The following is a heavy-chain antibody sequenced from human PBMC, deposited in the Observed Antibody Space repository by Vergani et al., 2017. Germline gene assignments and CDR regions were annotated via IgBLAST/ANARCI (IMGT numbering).Heavy chain of an antibody. CDR2: IYYSGST. J-gene: IGHJ5*02. V-gene: IGHV4-39*07. CDR1: GGSISSSSYY. Sequence: VQLLESGGGLVQPGGSLRLSCAASGGSISSSSYYWGWIRQPPGKGLEWIGSIYYSGSTYYNPSLKSRVTISVDTSKNQFSLKLSSVTAADTAVYYCARGSPPPPYGDYVWFDPWGQGTLVTVSS. D-gene: IGHD4-17*01. CDR3: ARGSPPPPYGDYVWFDP.